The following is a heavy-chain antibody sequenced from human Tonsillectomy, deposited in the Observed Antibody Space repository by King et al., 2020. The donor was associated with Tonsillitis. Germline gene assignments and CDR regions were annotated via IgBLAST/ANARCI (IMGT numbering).Heavy chain of an antibody. J-gene: IGHJ4*02. CDR1: GFSLSDYA. Sequence: VQLVESGGGFVQPGVSLRLSCTASGFSLSDYAMNWVRQAPGKGLEWVSTITTSGVSTYYADSVKGRFSISRDNSENTLHLQMDSLRAEDTAVYYCAKDRDYYDTGYFDNWGQGALVTVSS. D-gene: IGHD3-22*01. V-gene: IGHV3-23*04. CDR3: AKDRDYYDTGYFDN. CDR2: ITTSGVST.